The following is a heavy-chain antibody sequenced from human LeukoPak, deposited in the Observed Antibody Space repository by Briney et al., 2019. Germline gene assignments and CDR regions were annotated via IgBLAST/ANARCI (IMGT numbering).Heavy chain of an antibody. CDR1: GFTFSSYE. CDR3: ARGGYSGSYSD. V-gene: IGHV3-48*03. CDR2: ITSSGSTI. D-gene: IGHD1-26*01. J-gene: IGHJ4*02. Sequence: QSGGSLRLSCAASGFTFSSYEMNWVRQAPGKGLEWISYITSSGSTIYYADSVKGRFTISRDNAKNSLYLQMNSLRAEDTAIYYCARGGYSGSYSDWGQGTLVTVSS.